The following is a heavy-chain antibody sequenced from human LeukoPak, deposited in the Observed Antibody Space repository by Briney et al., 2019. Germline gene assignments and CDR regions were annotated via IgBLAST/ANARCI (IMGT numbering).Heavy chain of an antibody. Sequence: GGSLRLSCAASGFTFSSYWMSWVRQAPGKGLEWVANIKRDGSEKYYVDSVKGRFTISRDNAKNSLYLQMNSLRAEDTAVYYCARNDYGGNPHTDYWGQGTLVTVSS. CDR2: IKRDGSEK. D-gene: IGHD4-17*01. V-gene: IGHV3-7*01. J-gene: IGHJ4*02. CDR1: GFTFSSYW. CDR3: ARNDYGGNPHTDY.